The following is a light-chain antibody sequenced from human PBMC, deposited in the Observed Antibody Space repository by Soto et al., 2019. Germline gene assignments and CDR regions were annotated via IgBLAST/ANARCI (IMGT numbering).Light chain of an antibody. CDR3: CSYAGSCFV. CDR1: SSDIGAYDY. J-gene: IGLJ1*01. CDR2: DVN. V-gene: IGLV2-11*01. Sequence: QSALTQPRSVSGAPGQSVAISCTGTSSDIGAYDYVSWYQQHPGQAPNLVIYDVNTRPSGVPDRFFGSKSANTASLTISGLQAEDEADYYCCSYAGSCFVFGTGTKLTVL.